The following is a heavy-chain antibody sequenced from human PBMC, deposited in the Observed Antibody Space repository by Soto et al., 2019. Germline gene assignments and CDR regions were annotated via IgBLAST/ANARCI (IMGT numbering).Heavy chain of an antibody. CDR1: GYSFTSYW. Sequence: EVQLVQSGAEGKKPGESLRISCKGSGYSFTSYWISWVRQMPGKGLEWMGRIDPSDSYTNYSPSFQGHVTISADKSISTAYLQWSSLKASDTAMYYCARPSTGYSSSWYVDDYYYGMDVWGQGTTVTVSS. D-gene: IGHD6-13*01. V-gene: IGHV5-10-1*01. J-gene: IGHJ6*02. CDR3: ARPSTGYSSSWYVDDYYYGMDV. CDR2: IDPSDSYT.